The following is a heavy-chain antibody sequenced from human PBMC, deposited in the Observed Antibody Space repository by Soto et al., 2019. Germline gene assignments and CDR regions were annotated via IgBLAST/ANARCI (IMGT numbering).Heavy chain of an antibody. CDR2: IYHSGST. D-gene: IGHD6-6*01. CDR1: GGSISSGGYS. Sequence: QLQLQESGSGLVKPSQTLSLTCAVSGGSISSGGYSWSWIRQPPGKGLEWIGYIYHSGSTYYNPSLKRRVSISVDRSKNQFSRKLSSVTAADTAVYYCARGGYGEQLVDNWFDPWGQGTLVTVSS. J-gene: IGHJ5*02. CDR3: ARGGYGEQLVDNWFDP. V-gene: IGHV4-30-2*01.